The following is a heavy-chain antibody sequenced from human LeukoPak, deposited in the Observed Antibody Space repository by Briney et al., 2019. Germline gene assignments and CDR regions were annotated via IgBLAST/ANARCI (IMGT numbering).Heavy chain of an antibody. D-gene: IGHD1-1*01. Sequence: PGGSLRLSCAASGFTVSTSYVSWVRQASGKGLEWVSVIYSGGSTYYADSVKGRFTTSRDKSKNTLYLQMNSLRAEDTALYYCARDTPPQLWGQGSLVTVSS. V-gene: IGHV3-53*05. CDR1: GFTVSTSY. CDR3: ARDTPPQL. J-gene: IGHJ4*02. CDR2: IYSGGST.